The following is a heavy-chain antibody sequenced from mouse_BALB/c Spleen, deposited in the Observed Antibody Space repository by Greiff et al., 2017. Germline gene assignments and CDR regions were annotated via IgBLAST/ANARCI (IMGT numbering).Heavy chain of an antibody. V-gene: IGHV5-6*02. CDR2: ISSGGSYT. CDR1: GFTFSSYG. J-gene: IGHJ3*01. CDR3: ARQGGRLRLLAY. D-gene: IGHD2-4*01. Sequence: DVMLVESGGDLVKPGGSLKLSCAASGFTFSSYGMSWVRQTPDKRLEWVATISSGGSYTYYPDSVKGRFTISRDNAKNTLYLQMSSLKSEDTAMYYCARQGGRLRLLAYWGQGTLVTVSA.